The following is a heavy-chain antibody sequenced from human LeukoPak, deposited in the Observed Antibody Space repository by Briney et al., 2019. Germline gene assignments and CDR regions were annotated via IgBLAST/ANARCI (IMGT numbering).Heavy chain of an antibody. Sequence: PGGSLRLSSAASGFTFDDYAMHWVRQGPGEGLEWGSGISWNSGSIGYADSVKGRFTISRDHAKNSLYLQMNSLRAEDTALYYCAKDTEGYYGSGDLDYWGQGTLVTVSS. D-gene: IGHD3-10*01. CDR1: GFTFDDYA. J-gene: IGHJ4*02. V-gene: IGHV3-9*01. CDR2: ISWNSGSI. CDR3: AKDTEGYYGSGDLDY.